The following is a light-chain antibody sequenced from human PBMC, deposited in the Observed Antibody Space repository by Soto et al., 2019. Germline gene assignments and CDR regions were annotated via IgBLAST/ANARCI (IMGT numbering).Light chain of an antibody. CDR3: CSYTLSATRV. CDR1: SSNIGAGYD. V-gene: IGLV1-40*01. J-gene: IGLJ1*01. CDR2: GNS. Sequence: QSVLTQPPSVSGAPGQRVTISCTGSSSNIGAGYDVHWYQQLPGTAPKLLIYGNSNRPSGVPDRFSGSKSGTSASLAITGLQAEDEADYYCCSYTLSATRVFGTGTKLTVL.